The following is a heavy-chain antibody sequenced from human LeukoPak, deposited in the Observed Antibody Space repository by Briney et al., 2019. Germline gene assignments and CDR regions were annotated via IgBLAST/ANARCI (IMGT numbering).Heavy chain of an antibody. J-gene: IGHJ6*02. Sequence: GASVKVSCKASGGTFSSYAISWVRQAPGQGLEWMGGIIPIFGTANYAQKFQGRVTITADESTSTAYMELSSLRSEDTAVYYCARDPRQLPIYYYYGMDVWGQGTTVTVSS. CDR2: IIPIFGTA. D-gene: IGHD2-2*01. V-gene: IGHV1-69*13. CDR1: GGTFSSYA. CDR3: ARDPRQLPIYYYYGMDV.